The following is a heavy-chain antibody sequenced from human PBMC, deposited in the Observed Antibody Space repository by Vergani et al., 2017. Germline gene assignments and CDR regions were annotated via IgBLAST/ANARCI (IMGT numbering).Heavy chain of an antibody. J-gene: IGHJ4*02. CDR1: GGSFSGYY. D-gene: IGHD6-6*01. CDR2: INHSGST. CDR3: ARGRSTRPLDY. V-gene: IGHV4-34*01. Sequence: QVQLQQWGAGLLKPSETLSLTCAVYGGSFSGYYWSWIRQPPGKGLEWIWEINHSGSTNYNPSLKSRVTISVDTSKNQFSLKLSSVTAADTAVYYCARGRSTRPLDYWGQGTLVTVSS.